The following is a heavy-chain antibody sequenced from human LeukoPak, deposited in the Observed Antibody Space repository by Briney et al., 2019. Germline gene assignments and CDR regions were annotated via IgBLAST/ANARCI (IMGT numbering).Heavy chain of an antibody. CDR3: AIILGY. D-gene: IGHD2-8*02. Sequence: SETLSLTCTVSGGSVSSGSYYWGWIRQPPGKGLEWIGSIYYSGSTYYNPSLKSRVTISVDPSKNQFSLRLSSVTAADTAVYYCAIILGYWGQGTLVTVSS. J-gene: IGHJ4*02. V-gene: IGHV4-39*01. CDR2: IYYSGST. CDR1: GGSVSSGSYY.